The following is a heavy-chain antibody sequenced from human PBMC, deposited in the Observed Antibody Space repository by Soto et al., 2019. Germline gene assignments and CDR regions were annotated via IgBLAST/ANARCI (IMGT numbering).Heavy chain of an antibody. CDR3: ARERNYSSSSPLYYYYGMDV. Sequence: SETLSLTCAVYGGSFSGYYWSWIRQPPGKGLEWIGEINHSGSTNYNPSLKSRVTISVDTSKNQFSLKLSSVTAADTAVYYCARERNYSSSSPLYYYYGMDVWGQGTTVTVSS. J-gene: IGHJ6*02. D-gene: IGHD6-6*01. CDR2: INHSGST. CDR1: GGSFSGYY. V-gene: IGHV4-34*01.